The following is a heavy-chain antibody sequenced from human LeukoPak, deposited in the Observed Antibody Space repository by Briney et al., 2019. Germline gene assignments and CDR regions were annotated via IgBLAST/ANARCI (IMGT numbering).Heavy chain of an antibody. CDR2: IRSGGGYT. Sequence: PGGSLRLSCAASGFTFSSYAMSWVRQAPGKGLEWVSTIRSGGGYTYCADSVKGRFTISRDNSKNTLYLQMNSLRAEDTAVYNCAKSLYYYYYMDVWGKGTTVTVSS. V-gene: IGHV3-23*01. CDR1: GFTFSSYA. CDR3: AKSLYYYYYMDV. J-gene: IGHJ6*03.